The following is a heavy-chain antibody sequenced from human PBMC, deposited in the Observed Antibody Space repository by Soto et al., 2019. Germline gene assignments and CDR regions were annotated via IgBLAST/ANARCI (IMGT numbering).Heavy chain of an antibody. CDR3: ARESRSWYGSIWDY. Sequence: ISSSSYYWGWIRQPPGKGLEWIGYIYYSGSTNYNPSLKSRVTISVDTSKNQFSLKLSSVTAADTAVYYCARESRSWYGSIWDYWGQGTLVTVSS. CDR1: ISSSSYY. V-gene: IGHV4-61*05. J-gene: IGHJ4*02. CDR2: IYYSGST. D-gene: IGHD6-13*01.